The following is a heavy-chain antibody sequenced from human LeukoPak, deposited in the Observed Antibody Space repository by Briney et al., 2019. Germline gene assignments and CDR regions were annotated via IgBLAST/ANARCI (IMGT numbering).Heavy chain of an antibody. V-gene: IGHV4-4*02. D-gene: IGHD5-24*01. J-gene: IGHJ4*02. CDR1: GDSVSSSNW. CDR3: ARDSANGNNWYFDY. CDR2: ISHSGTT. Sequence: PSETLSLTCAVSGDSVSSSNWWNWVRQPPGKGLEWIGEISHSGTTLYNPSLKSRVTISIDKSKNQFSLNLNSVTAADTAVYYCARDSANGNNWYFDYWGQGTLVTVSS.